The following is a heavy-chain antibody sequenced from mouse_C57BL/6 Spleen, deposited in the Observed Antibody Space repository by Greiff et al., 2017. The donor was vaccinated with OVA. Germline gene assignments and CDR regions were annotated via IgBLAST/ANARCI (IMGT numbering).Heavy chain of an antibody. D-gene: IGHD2-1*01. CDR1: GFTFSDYG. V-gene: IGHV5-17*01. CDR2: ISSGSSTI. CDR3: ARTIYYGPMDY. Sequence: VQLKESGGGLVKPGGSLKLSCAASGFTFSDYGMHWVRQAPEKGLEWVAYISSGSSTIYYADTVKGRFTISRDNAKNTLFLQMTSLRSEDTAMYYCARTIYYGPMDYWGQGTSVTVSS. J-gene: IGHJ4*01.